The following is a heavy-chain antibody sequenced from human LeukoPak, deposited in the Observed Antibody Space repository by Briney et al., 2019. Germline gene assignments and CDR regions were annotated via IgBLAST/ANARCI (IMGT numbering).Heavy chain of an antibody. CDR1: GFTVSNNY. V-gene: IGHV3-53*01. Sequence: GSLRLSCAASGFTVSNNYMSWVRQAPGKGLEWVSVIYSGGSTYYADSVKGRFTISRDNSKNPLYLQMNSLRAEDTAVYYCARIYVWGSYSPYYFDYWGQGILVTVSS. J-gene: IGHJ4*02. D-gene: IGHD3-16*01. CDR3: ARIYVWGSYSPYYFDY. CDR2: IYSGGST.